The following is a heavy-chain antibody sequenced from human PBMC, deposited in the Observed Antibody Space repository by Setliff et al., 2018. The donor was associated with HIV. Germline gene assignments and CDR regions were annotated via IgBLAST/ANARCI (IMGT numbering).Heavy chain of an antibody. Sequence: SETLSLTCSVSGGSISNNDYYWGWIRQSPGKGLEWIGTILNSGSSYYNPSLESRVTISVDTSQNQFSLRLRSVTAADTAVYYCARHPLTDWYFDLWGRGTLVTVSS. V-gene: IGHV4-39*01. CDR2: ILNSGSS. D-gene: IGHD7-27*01. J-gene: IGHJ2*01. CDR1: GGSISNNDYY. CDR3: ARHPLTDWYFDL.